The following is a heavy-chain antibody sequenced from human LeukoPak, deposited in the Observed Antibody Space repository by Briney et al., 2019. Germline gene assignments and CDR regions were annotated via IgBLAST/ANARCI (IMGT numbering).Heavy chain of an antibody. CDR3: ARWYSSSCDY. Sequence: SETLSLTGAVYGGSFSGYYWSWIRQPPGKGLEWIGEINHSGSTNYNPSLKSRVTISVDTSKNQFALKLSSVTAADTAVYYCARWYSSSCDYWGQGTLVTVSS. V-gene: IGHV4-34*01. CDR2: INHSGST. D-gene: IGHD6-13*01. CDR1: GGSFSGYY. J-gene: IGHJ4*02.